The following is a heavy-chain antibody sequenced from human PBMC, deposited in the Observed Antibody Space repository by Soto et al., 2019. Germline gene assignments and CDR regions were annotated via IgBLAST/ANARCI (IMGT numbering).Heavy chain of an antibody. V-gene: IGHV1-18*01. Sequence: QVQLVQSGAEVKKPGASVKVSCKTSGYTFTSYAISWVRQAPGQGLEWMGWISAYNGNTKYAQKLQGRVTMTTDTSPSTAYMDLRSLRSDDTAVYYCARDHGGGITFEWGQGTQVTVSS. CDR2: ISAYNGNT. CDR1: GYTFTSYA. J-gene: IGHJ4*02. CDR3: ARDHGGGITFE. D-gene: IGHD3-16*01.